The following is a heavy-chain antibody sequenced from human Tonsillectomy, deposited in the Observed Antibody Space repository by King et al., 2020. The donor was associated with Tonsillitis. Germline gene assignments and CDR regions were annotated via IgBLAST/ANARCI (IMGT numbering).Heavy chain of an antibody. Sequence: LQLQESGPGLVKPSETLSLACTVSGDSISSSTYYWGWIRQPPGKGLEWIGRIYYSGSTYYNPSLKSRVTISVDTSKNQFSLKLSSVTAADTAGYYCARLGGVRDSDYGGGFDYWGQGTLVTVSS. D-gene: IGHD4-17*01. CDR2: IYYSGST. CDR1: GDSISSSTYY. V-gene: IGHV4-39*01. CDR3: ARLGGVRDSDYGGGFDY. J-gene: IGHJ4*02.